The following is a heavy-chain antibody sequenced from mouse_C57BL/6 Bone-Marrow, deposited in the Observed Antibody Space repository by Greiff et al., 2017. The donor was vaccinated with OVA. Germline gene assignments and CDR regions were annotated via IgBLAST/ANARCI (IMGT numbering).Heavy chain of an antibody. CDR1: GYTFTSYT. CDR3: ARLDYEGWFAY. CDR2: INPSSGYT. V-gene: IGHV1-4*01. D-gene: IGHD2-4*01. J-gene: IGHJ3*01. Sequence: VQLQQSGAELARPGASVKMSCKASGYTFTSYTMHWVKQRPGQGLEWIGYINPSSGYTKYNQKFKDKATLTADKSSSTAYMQLSSLTSEDSAVYYCARLDYEGWFAYWGQGTLVTVSA.